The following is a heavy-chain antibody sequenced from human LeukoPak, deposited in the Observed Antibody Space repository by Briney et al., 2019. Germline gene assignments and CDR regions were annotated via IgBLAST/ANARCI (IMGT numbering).Heavy chain of an antibody. D-gene: IGHD3-22*01. CDR3: ARERITMIVVVPYFDY. CDR2: ISAYNGTT. J-gene: IGHJ4*02. Sequence: ASVKVSCKASGYTFTSYGISWVRQAPGQGLEWMGWISAYNGTTNYAQKLQGRVTMTTDTSTSTAYMELRSLRSDDTAVYYCARERITMIVVVPYFDYWGQGTLVTVSS. V-gene: IGHV1-18*01. CDR1: GYTFTSYG.